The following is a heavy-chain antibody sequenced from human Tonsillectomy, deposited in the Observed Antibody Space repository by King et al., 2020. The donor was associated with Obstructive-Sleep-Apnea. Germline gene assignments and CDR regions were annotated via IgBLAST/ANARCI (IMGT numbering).Heavy chain of an antibody. CDR1: GFTFDDYA. J-gene: IGHJ4*02. CDR2: ISWNSGSI. V-gene: IGHV3-9*01. CDR3: AKGAAVLRYFDWLAAFDY. D-gene: IGHD3-9*01. Sequence: VQLVESGGGLVQPGRSLRLSCAASGFTFDDYAMHWVRQAPGKGLEWVSGISWNSGSIGYADSVKGRFTISRDNAKNSLYLQMNSLRADDTALYYCAKGAAVLRYFDWLAAFDYWGQGTLVTVSS.